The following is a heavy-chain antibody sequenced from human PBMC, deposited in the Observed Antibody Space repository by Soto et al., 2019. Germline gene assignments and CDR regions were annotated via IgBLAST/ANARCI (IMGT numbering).Heavy chain of an antibody. Sequence: VQLVESGGGVVQPGRSLRLSCAASGFTFRDYAIHWVRPAPGKGLEWVAVVSHDGRNTHYADSVKGRFTISRDSSKNTVSLEMTSLRAEDTPVYYCAKGGRQWLVTSDFNYWGQGALVTVSS. CDR3: AKGGRQWLVTSDFNY. D-gene: IGHD6-19*01. V-gene: IGHV3-30*18. CDR1: GFTFRDYA. J-gene: IGHJ4*02. CDR2: VSHDGRNT.